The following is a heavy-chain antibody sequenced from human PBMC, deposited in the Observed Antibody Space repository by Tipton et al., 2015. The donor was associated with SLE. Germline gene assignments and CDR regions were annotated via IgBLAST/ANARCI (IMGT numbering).Heavy chain of an antibody. J-gene: IGHJ4*02. Sequence: TLSLTCAVYGGSCSGYYWSWIRQPPGKGLEWIGEINHSGSTNYNPSLKSRVTISVDTSKNQFSLKLSSVTAADTAVYYCARDRLGIGIDYWGQGTLVTVSS. D-gene: IGHD7-27*01. CDR1: GGSCSGYY. CDR2: INHSGST. CDR3: ARDRLGIGIDY. V-gene: IGHV4-34*01.